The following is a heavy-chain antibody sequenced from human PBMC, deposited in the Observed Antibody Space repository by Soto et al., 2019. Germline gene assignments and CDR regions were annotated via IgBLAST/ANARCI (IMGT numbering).Heavy chain of an antibody. V-gene: IGHV1-69*01. CDR3: ARGRGMYNSGRSELDH. Sequence: QVQLVQSGAEVKTPGSSVRVSCKASGGTFSSYTFNWVRQAPGQGLEWMAGIIPRFGTRNYAPTLQGRVTIIADESTSTAYMELSSPISEDTAVYYCARGRGMYNSGRSELDHWGQGTLVTVSS. CDR1: GGTFSSYT. J-gene: IGHJ4*02. D-gene: IGHD3-22*01. CDR2: IIPRFGTR.